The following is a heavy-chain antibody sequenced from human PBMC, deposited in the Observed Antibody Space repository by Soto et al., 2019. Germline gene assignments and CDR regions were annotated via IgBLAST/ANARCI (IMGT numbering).Heavy chain of an antibody. J-gene: IGHJ6*02. Sequence: PGESLKISCKSSGYSFTNYWIGWVRQMPGKGLEWMGIVYPDDSDTRYNPSFQGQVTISADRSISTAYLQWSSLKASDTDMYYCARHGFYGMDVWGQGTTVTVSS. CDR1: GYSFTNYW. CDR3: ARHGFYGMDV. CDR2: VYPDDSDT. V-gene: IGHV5-51*01.